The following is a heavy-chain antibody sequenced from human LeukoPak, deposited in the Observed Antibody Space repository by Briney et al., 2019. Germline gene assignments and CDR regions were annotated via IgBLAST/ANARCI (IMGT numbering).Heavy chain of an antibody. CDR3: ARDTNYYDSSGYYYRWFDP. D-gene: IGHD3-22*01. V-gene: IGHV3-48*02. CDR2: ISSSSSTI. CDR1: GFTFSSYS. Sequence: GGSLRLSCAASGFTFSSYSMNWVRQAPGKGLEWVSYISSSSSTICYADSVKGRFTISRDNAKNSLYLQMNSLRDEDTAVYYCARDTNYYDSSGYYYRWFDPWGQGTLVTVSS. J-gene: IGHJ5*02.